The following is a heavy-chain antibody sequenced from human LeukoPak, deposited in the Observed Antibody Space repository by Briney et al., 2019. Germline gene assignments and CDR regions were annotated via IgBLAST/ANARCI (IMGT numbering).Heavy chain of an antibody. V-gene: IGHV3-66*01. CDR3: ATRSSGYYGDY. CDR2: IYSGGST. J-gene: IGHJ4*02. Sequence: GGSLKLSCAASGFTVSSNYMSWVRQAPGKGLEWVSVIYSGGSTYYADSVKGRFTISRDNSKNTLYLQMNSLRAEDTAVYYCATRSSGYYGDYWGQGTLVTVSS. CDR1: GFTVSSNY. D-gene: IGHD3-22*01.